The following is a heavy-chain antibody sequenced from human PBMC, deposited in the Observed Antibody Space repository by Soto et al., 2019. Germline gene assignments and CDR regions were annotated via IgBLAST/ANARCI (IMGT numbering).Heavy chain of an antibody. D-gene: IGHD1-20*01. V-gene: IGHV3-72*01. Sequence: EVQLVESGGGLVQPGGSLRLSCVASGFTFSDHFMDWVRQAPGKGLEWVARSRNRANSHTTEYPASVKGRFSISRDNSKNALYLQMNSLQTDDTPVYYCVRGYNSFDSWGQGSLVTVSS. CDR3: VRGYNSFDS. CDR2: SRNRANSHTT. J-gene: IGHJ4*02. CDR1: GFTFSDHF.